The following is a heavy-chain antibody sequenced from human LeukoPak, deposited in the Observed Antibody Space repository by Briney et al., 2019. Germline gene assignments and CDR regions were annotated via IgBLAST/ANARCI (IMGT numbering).Heavy chain of an antibody. D-gene: IGHD2-15*01. CDR2: INPNSGGT. CDR1: GYTFIDYF. J-gene: IGHJ3*02. Sequence: ASVKVSCKTSGYTFIDYFIHWVRQAPGQGLEWMGWINPNSGGTNYAKKFQGRVTMTRDTSISTAYMELSRLRSDDTAVYYCARVGYCSGGSCYPHAFDIWGQGTMVTVSS. V-gene: IGHV1-2*02. CDR3: ARVGYCSGGSCYPHAFDI.